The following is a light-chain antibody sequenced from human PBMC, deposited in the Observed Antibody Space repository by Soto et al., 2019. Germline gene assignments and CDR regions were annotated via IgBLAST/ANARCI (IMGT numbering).Light chain of an antibody. V-gene: IGKV1-5*03. CDR2: KAS. CDR3: QHYNSYSEA. CDR1: QTISSW. J-gene: IGKJ1*01. Sequence: DIQMTQSPSTLSGSVGDRVTITCRPSQTISSWLSWYQQKPGKAPKLLIYKASPLKSGVPSRFSGSGSRTEFTLTISSLQPDDFATYYCQHYNSYSEAFGQGTKV.